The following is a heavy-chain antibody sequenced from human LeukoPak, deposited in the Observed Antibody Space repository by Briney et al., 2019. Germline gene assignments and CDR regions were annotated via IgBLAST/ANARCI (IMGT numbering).Heavy chain of an antibody. CDR2: IYYSGST. J-gene: IGHJ4*02. CDR1: GGSIAIRNYY. V-gene: IGHV4-61*01. Sequence: PSETLSLTCAVSGGSIAIRNYYWAWIRQSPGKGLEWIGYIYYSGSTNYNPSLKSRVTISVDTSKNQFSLKLSSVTAADTAVYYCASSLVPSNFDYWGQGTLVTVSS. D-gene: IGHD6-13*01. CDR3: ASSLVPSNFDY.